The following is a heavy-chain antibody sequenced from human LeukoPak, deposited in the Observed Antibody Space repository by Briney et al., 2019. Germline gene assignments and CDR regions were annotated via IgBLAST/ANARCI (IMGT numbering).Heavy chain of an antibody. CDR3: ARGGPFPSSSSSREYYLDY. J-gene: IGHJ4*02. D-gene: IGHD6-6*01. CDR2: IIPIFGTA. Sequence: SVKVSCKASGGTFSSYAISWVRQAPGQGLEWTGGIIPIFGTANYAQKFQGRVTITTDESTSTAYMELSSLRSDDTAVYYCARGGPFPSSSSSREYYLDYWGQGTLVTVSS. V-gene: IGHV1-69*05. CDR1: GGTFSSYA.